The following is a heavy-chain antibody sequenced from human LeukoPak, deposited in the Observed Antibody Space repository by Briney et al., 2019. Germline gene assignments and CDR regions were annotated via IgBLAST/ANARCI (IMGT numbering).Heavy chain of an antibody. D-gene: IGHD5-18*01. CDR3: AKGLTPGIQLWPQDAFDI. CDR1: GFTFSSYS. CDR2: ISSGSSYI. V-gene: IGHV3-21*01. J-gene: IGHJ3*02. Sequence: KPGGSLRLSCADSGFTFSSYSMNWVRQAPGEGLEWVSSISSGSSYIYYADSVKGRFTISRDNAKNSLYLQMNSLRAEDTAVYYCAKGLTPGIQLWPQDAFDIRGQGTMVTVSS.